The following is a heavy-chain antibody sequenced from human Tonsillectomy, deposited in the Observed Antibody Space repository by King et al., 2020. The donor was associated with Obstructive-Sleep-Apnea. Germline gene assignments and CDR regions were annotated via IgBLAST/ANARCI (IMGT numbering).Heavy chain of an antibody. CDR3: ARQRGYCSSASCQDYYYYYGMDV. D-gene: IGHD2-2*01. CDR1: GGSISSYY. Sequence: VQLQESGPGLVKPSETLSLTCTVSGGSISSYYWSWIRQPPGKGPEWIGYIYYSGTTNYNPSLKSRVTISVDTSKNQFSLKLSSVTAADTAVYYCARQRGYCSSASCQDYYYYYGMDVWGHGTTVTVSS. V-gene: IGHV4-59*08. J-gene: IGHJ6*02. CDR2: IYYSGTT.